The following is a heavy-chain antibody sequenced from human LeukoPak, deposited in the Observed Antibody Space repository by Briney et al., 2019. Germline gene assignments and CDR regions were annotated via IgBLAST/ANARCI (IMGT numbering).Heavy chain of an antibody. D-gene: IGHD3-10*01. CDR1: GFTFSSYE. Sequence: GGSLRLSCAASGFTFSSYEMHRVRQAPGKGLEWVSYISSSGSTIYYADSVKGRFTISRDNSKNTLYLQMNSLRAEDTAVYYCAKYGSGPDYWGQGTLVTVSS. CDR3: AKYGSGPDY. J-gene: IGHJ4*02. CDR2: ISSSGSTI. V-gene: IGHV3-48*03.